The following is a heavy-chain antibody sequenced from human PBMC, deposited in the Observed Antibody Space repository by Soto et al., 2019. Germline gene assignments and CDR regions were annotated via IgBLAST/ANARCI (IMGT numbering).Heavy chain of an antibody. J-gene: IGHJ3*01. CDR1: GYRFSSDW. CDR2: IDPSDSQT. V-gene: IGHV5-10-1*01. Sequence: LNISCTGAGYRFSSDWISWGRQMRGKGLEWMGRIDPSDSQTDYSPSFKGHVTISSDKSTSTAYLQWTSLKASDTAIFYCARPGGITAICSAFDVWGQGTKVTVSS. CDR3: ARPGGITAICSAFDV. D-gene: IGHD1-20*01.